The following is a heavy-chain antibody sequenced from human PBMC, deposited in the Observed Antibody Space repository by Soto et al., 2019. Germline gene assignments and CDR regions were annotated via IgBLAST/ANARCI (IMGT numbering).Heavy chain of an antibody. D-gene: IGHD2-15*01. CDR1: GGSFSGYY. CDR3: ARGHYCSGGSCSEYFQH. V-gene: IGHV4-34*01. J-gene: IGHJ1*01. CDR2: INHSGST. Sequence: SETLSLTCAVYGGSFSGYYWSWIRQPPGKGLEWIGEINHSGSTNYNPSLKSRVTISVDTSKNQFSLKLSSVTAADTTVYYCARGHYCSGGSCSEYFQHWGQGTLVTVSS.